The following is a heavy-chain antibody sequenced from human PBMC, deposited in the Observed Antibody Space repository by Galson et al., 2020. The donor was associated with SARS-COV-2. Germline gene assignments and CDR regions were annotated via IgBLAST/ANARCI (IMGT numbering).Heavy chain of an antibody. V-gene: IGHV3-73*01. D-gene: IGHD2-2*01. Sequence: TGGSLRLSCAASGFTFTGSAVPWVRQASGKGLEWVGRIRSKAHNYATAYGVSPQGRFTVTRADSKNTAYLQMNSLKTEDTAVYYCTKLPDCTTTSCYQFYYGMDVWGQGTTVTVSS. CDR2: IRSKAHNYAT. CDR3: TKLPDCTTTSCYQFYYGMDV. CDR1: GFTFTGSA. J-gene: IGHJ6*02.